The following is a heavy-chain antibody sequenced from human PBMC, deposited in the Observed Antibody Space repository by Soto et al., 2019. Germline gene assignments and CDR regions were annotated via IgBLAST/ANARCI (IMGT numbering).Heavy chain of an antibody. V-gene: IGHV4-59*08. D-gene: IGHD6-19*01. CDR2: IYYSGST. CDR3: ARTYSSGFDY. CDR1: GGSISSYY. J-gene: IGHJ4*02. Sequence: SETLSLTCTVSGGSISSYYWSWIRQPPGKGLEWIGYIYYSGSTNYNPSLKSRVTISVDTSKNQFSLKLSSVTAADTAVYYCARTYSSGFDYWGQGTLVTVSS.